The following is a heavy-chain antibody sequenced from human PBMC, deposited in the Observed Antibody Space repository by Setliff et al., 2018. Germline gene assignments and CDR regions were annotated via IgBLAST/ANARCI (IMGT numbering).Heavy chain of an antibody. CDR2: IKRKTEGGTA. V-gene: IGHV3-15*01. CDR1: GFTFSSAS. D-gene: IGHD2-2*01. CDR3: TTYPVQCSSATCYAFDI. J-gene: IGHJ3*02. Sequence: PGGSLRLSCAASGFTFSSASMSWARQAPGKGLEWGGRIKRKTEGGTADYAAPVKGRFTNSRDDSKNTLYLQMNSLKTEDTAVYYCTTYPVQCSSATCYAFDIWGQGTMVTVSS.